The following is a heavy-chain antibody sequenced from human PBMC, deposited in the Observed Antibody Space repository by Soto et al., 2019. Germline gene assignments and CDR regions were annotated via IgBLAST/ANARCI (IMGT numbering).Heavy chain of an antibody. V-gene: IGHV1-3*01. CDR2: INAGNGNT. CDR1: GYTFTSYA. Sequence: ASVKVSCKASGYTFTSYAMHWVRQAPGQRLEWMGWINAGNGNTKYSQKFQGRVTITRDTSASTAYMELSSLRSEDTAVYYCARVDRNLNWFDPWGQGTLVTVSS. D-gene: IGHD1-1*01. CDR3: ARVDRNLNWFDP. J-gene: IGHJ5*02.